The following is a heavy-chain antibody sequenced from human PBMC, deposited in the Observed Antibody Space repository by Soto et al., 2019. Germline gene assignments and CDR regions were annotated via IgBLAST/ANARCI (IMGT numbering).Heavy chain of an antibody. V-gene: IGHV4-30-4*01. CDR1: GGSISSGDYY. J-gene: IGHJ6*02. CDR3: ARGPLIAVAGHYYYYYGMEV. Sequence: PSETLSLTCTVSGGSISSGDYYWSWIRQPPGKGLEWIGYIYYSGSTYYNPSLKSRVTISVDTSKNQFSLKVSSVTAADTAVYYCARGPLIAVAGHYYYYYGMEVWGQGTTVTVSS. CDR2: IYYSGST. D-gene: IGHD6-19*01.